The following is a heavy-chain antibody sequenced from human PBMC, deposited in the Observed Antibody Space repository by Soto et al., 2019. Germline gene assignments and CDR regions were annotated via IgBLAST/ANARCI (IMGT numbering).Heavy chain of an antibody. CDR3: ARDRGRYYDILTGYPYYFDY. J-gene: IGHJ4*02. D-gene: IGHD3-9*01. Sequence: QVQLVQSGAEVKKPGSSVKVSCKASGGTFSSYAISWVRQAPGQGLEWMGGIIPIFGTANYAQKFQGRVTITADESTSTAYMELSSLRSEDTAVYYCARDRGRYYDILTGYPYYFDYWGQGTLVTVSS. CDR1: GGTFSSYA. CDR2: IIPIFGTA. V-gene: IGHV1-69*01.